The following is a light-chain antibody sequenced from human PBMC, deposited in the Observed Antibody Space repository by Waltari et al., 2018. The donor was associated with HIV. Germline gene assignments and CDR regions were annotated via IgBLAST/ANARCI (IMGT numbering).Light chain of an antibody. CDR2: RNN. J-gene: IGLJ3*02. V-gene: IGLV1-47*01. CDR1: SSNIGRNY. Sequence: QSVLTQPPSASGTPGQRVTIPCSGSSSNIGRNYVYWYQQLPRTAPKPLTHRNNQRPSGGPDRFFGSKSGPSVFLALSGLRAEDGADYYCGAWDDRLGGWVVRGGNKLT. CDR3: GAWDDRLGGWV.